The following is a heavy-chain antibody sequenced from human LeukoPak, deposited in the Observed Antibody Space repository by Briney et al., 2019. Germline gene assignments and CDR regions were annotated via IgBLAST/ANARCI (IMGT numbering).Heavy chain of an antibody. D-gene: IGHD6-19*01. V-gene: IGHV3-30*02. CDR3: AKESLAVAGSFDY. CDR1: GFTFSSYG. CDR2: IWYDGSNK. Sequence: GGSLRLSCAASGFTFSSYGMHWVRQAPGKGLEWVAVIWYDGSNKYYADSVKGRFTISRDNSKNTLYLQMNSLRAEDTAVYYCAKESLAVAGSFDYWGQGTLVIVSS. J-gene: IGHJ4*02.